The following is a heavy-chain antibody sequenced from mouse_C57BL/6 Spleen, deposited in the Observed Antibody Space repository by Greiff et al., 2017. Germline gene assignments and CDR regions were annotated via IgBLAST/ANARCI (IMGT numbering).Heavy chain of an antibody. V-gene: IGHV1-82*01. CDR1: GYAFSSSW. J-gene: IGHJ2*01. CDR3: AREGHLFGDFDY. Sequence: VQGVESGPELVKPGASVKISCKASGYAFSSSWMNWVKQRPGKGLEWIGRIYPGDGDTNYNGKFKGKATLTADKSSSTAYMQLSSLTSEDSAVYFCAREGHLFGDFDYWGQGTTLTVSS. CDR2: IYPGDGDT. D-gene: IGHD1-1*01.